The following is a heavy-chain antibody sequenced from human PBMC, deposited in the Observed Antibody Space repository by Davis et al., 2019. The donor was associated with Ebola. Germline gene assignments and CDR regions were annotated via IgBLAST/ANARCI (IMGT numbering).Heavy chain of an antibody. J-gene: IGHJ4*02. CDR3: ARTQFPTTSDH. V-gene: IGHV1-18*04. CDR2: INPHNGNT. CDR1: GYIFTNYG. Sequence: ASVKVSCKASGYIFTNYGITWVRQAPGQGLEWMGWINPHNGNTNYAQNVQGRVTMTTDTSTSTAYMEVGSLRSDDTAVYYCARTQFPTTSDHWGQGTLVTVSS. D-gene: IGHD1-1*01.